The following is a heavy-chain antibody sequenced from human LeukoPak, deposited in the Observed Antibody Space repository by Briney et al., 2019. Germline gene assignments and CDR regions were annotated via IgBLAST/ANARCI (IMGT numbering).Heavy chain of an antibody. Sequence: GRSLRLSCAASEFTFSSYAMQLVRQAPGKGLEWVSGITVSGGTTSYTNSVTGPVTISRDTSKNTLYLQMNSLRAEDTAVYYCAKYLTARGPPYALDVWGQGTTVTVSS. V-gene: IGHV3-23*01. CDR2: ITVSGGTT. CDR1: EFTFSSYA. J-gene: IGHJ6*02. CDR3: AKYLTARGPPYALDV. D-gene: IGHD1-14*01.